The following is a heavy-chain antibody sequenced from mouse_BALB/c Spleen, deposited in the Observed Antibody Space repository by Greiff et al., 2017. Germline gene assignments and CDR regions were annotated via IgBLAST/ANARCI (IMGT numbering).Heavy chain of an antibody. V-gene: IGHV1S81*02. D-gene: IGHD2-3*01. Sequence: QVHVKQSGAELVKPGASVKLSCKASGYTFTSYYMYWVKQRPGQGLEWIGEINPSNGGTNFNEKFKSKATLTVDKSSSTAYMQLSSLTSEDSAVYYCTRYDGYYVCAYWGQGTLVTVSA. CDR3: TRYDGYYVCAY. CDR2: INPSNGGT. CDR1: GYTFTSYY. J-gene: IGHJ3*01.